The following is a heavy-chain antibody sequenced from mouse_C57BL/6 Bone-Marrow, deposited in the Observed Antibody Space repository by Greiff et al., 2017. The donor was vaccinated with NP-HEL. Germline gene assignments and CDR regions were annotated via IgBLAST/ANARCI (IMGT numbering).Heavy chain of an antibody. CDR1: GYTFTEYT. CDR2: FYPGSGSI. D-gene: IGHD1-1*01. CDR3: ARHGDYFGSSYGYFDV. V-gene: IGHV1-62-2*01. Sequence: QVQLQQSGAELVKPGASVKLSCKASGYTFTEYTIHWVKQRSGQGLEWIGWFYPGSGSIKYNEKFKDKATLTADKSSSTVYMDLSRLTSDNSAVYFCARHGDYFGSSYGYFDVWGTGTTVTVSS. J-gene: IGHJ1*03.